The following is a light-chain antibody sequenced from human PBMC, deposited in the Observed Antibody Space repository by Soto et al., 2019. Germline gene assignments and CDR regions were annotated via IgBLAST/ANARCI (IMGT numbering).Light chain of an antibody. Sequence: EIVMTQSPATLSVSPGERATLSCRARQSVSSNIAWYQQKPGQAPRLLIYGASTRATGIPARFSGSGSGTEFTLTISSLQSEYFAVYYCQPYNNWPPWTFGQGTKVEIK. CDR3: QPYNNWPPWT. CDR1: QSVSSN. CDR2: GAS. V-gene: IGKV3-15*01. J-gene: IGKJ1*01.